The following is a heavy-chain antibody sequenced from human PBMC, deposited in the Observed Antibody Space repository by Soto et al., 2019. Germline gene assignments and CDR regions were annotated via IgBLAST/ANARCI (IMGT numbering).Heavy chain of an antibody. CDR2: IYYSGST. CDR3: ARRWGTYFDF. D-gene: IGHD7-27*01. Sequence: QVQLQESGPGLVKPSETLSLTCTVSGGSISSYYWSWIRQPPGKGLEWIGYIYYSGSTDYDPSLXSXVXIXXDTSTTQVSLKLSSVTAADPAVYYCARRWGTYFDFWGQGTLVTVSS. CDR1: GGSISSYY. J-gene: IGHJ4*02. V-gene: IGHV4-59*01.